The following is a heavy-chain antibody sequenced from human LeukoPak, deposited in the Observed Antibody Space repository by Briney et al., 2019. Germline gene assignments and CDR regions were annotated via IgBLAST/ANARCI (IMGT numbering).Heavy chain of an antibody. CDR2: VHPDTGYA. D-gene: IGHD1-14*01. CDR3: ARGPRNDP. J-gene: IGHJ5*02. Sequence: GASVTVSCKSSGYPFTTYEINWARQAAGQGLEWMGWVHPDTGYADYAQKFQGRVTMTSDTSISTAYMELSSLRSDDTAVYFCARGPRNDPWGQGTLVTVSS. CDR1: GYPFTTYE. V-gene: IGHV1-8*01.